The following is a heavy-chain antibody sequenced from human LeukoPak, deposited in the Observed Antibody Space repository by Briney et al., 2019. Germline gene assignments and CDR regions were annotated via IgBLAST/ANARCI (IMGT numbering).Heavy chain of an antibody. Sequence: GGSLRLSCAASGFPFSSYGMHWVRQAPGKGLEWVAVISYDGSNKYYADSVKGRFTISRDNSKNTLYLQMNSLRAEDTAVYYCAKNARETVATVLDYWGQGTLVTVSS. D-gene: IGHD4-17*01. CDR3: AKNARETVATVLDY. CDR2: ISYDGSNK. J-gene: IGHJ4*02. CDR1: GFPFSSYG. V-gene: IGHV3-30*18.